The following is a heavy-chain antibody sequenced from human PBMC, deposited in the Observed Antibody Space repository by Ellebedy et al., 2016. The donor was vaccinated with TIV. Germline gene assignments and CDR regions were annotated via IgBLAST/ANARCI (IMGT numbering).Heavy chain of an antibody. J-gene: IGHJ4*02. CDR2: ISAYNGNT. CDR1: GYTFTSYG. V-gene: IGHV1-18*04. D-gene: IGHD3-22*01. Sequence: ASVKVSXXASGYTFTSYGISWVRQAPGQGLEWMGWISAYNGNTNYAQKLQGRVTMTTDTSTSTAYMELRSLRSDDTAVYYCARDSGIYYDSSGYPDYWGQGTLVTVSS. CDR3: ARDSGIYYDSSGYPDY.